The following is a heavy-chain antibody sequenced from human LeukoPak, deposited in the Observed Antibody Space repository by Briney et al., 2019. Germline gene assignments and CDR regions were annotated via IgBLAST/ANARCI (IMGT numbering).Heavy chain of an antibody. V-gene: IGHV4-34*01. CDR1: GGSFSGYY. J-gene: IGHJ4*02. D-gene: IGHD6-6*01. Sequence: PSETLSLTCAVYGGSFSGYYWSWIRQPPGKGLEWIGEINHSGSTNYNPSLKSRVTISVDTSKNQFSLKLSSVTAADTAVYYCAREVYSSSASFDYWGQGTLVTVSS. CDR3: AREVYSSSASFDY. CDR2: INHSGST.